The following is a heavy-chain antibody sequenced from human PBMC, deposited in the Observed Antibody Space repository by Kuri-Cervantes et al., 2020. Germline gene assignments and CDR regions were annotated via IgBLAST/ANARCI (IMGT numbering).Heavy chain of an antibody. CDR3: ARERGSFYPSLDY. Sequence: GESLKISCAASGFTFSSYGMHWVRQAPGKGLEWVAVISYDGSNKYYADSVKGRFTTSRDNSKNTLYLQMNSLRAEDTAVYYCARERGSFYPSLDYWGQGTLVTVSS. V-gene: IGHV3-30*03. J-gene: IGHJ4*02. CDR1: GFTFSSYG. D-gene: IGHD5/OR15-5a*01. CDR2: ISYDGSNK.